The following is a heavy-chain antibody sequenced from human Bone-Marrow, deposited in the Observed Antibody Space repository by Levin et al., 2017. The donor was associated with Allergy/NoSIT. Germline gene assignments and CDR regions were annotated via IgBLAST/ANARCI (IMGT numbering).Heavy chain of an antibody. CDR2: ISWNSGTI. J-gene: IGHJ6*02. CDR1: GFTFDYYA. V-gene: IGHV3-9*01. Sequence: GGSLRLSCAASGFTFDYYAMHWVRQAPGKGLEWVSGISWNSGTIGYANSVKGRFTISRDNAKNSLYLQMNSLRPEDTDLYYCVKDIEGYGYGRKGYGMDVWGQGTTVTVSS. CDR3: VKDIEGYGYGRKGYGMDV. D-gene: IGHD5-18*01.